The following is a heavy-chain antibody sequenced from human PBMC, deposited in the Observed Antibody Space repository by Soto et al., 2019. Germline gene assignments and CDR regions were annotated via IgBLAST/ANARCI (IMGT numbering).Heavy chain of an antibody. J-gene: IGHJ4*02. D-gene: IGHD2-15*01. Sequence: SETLSLTCTVSGGSISRYYCSWIRQPPGEGLEWIGYIYYSGSTNYNPSLKSRVTISVDTSKNQFSPKMRSVTAADTAVYYCARGIYCSGGRCLDYWGQGTLVTVSS. CDR3: ARGIYCSGGRCLDY. V-gene: IGHV4-59*01. CDR1: GGSISRYY. CDR2: IYYSGST.